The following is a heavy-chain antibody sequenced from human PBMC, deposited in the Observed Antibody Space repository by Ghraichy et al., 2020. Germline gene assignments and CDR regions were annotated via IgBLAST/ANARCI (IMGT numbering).Heavy chain of an antibody. CDR1: GGSVSSGSYY. V-gene: IGHV4-61*01. D-gene: IGHD5-18*01. CDR2: IYSGNT. CDR3: ARGGRYNYGYYFYGMDV. J-gene: IGHJ6*02. Sequence: SQTISLTCTVSGGSVSSGSYYWSWIRQPPGKGLEWIGYIYSGNTNSNPSLKSRVTISVDTSKNQFSLKLNSVTAADTAVYYCARGGRYNYGYYFYGMDVWGQGTTVTVSS.